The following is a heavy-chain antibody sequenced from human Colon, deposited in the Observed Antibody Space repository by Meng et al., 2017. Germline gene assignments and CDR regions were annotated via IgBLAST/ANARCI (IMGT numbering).Heavy chain of an antibody. CDR2: IYHSGST. D-gene: IGHD3-10*01. V-gene: IGHV4-4*02. J-gene: IGHJ6*02. CDR3: ARDFERGYYGSGSSYYGMDV. CDR1: GGSISSSNW. Sequence: SETLSLTCAVSGGSISSSNWWSWVRQPPGRGLEWIGEIYHSGSTNYNPSLKSRVTISVDKSKNQFSLKLSSVTAADTAVYYRARDFERGYYGSGSSYYGMDVWGQGTTVTVSS.